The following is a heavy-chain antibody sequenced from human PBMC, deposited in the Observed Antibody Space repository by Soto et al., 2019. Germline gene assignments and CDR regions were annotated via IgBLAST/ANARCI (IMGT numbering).Heavy chain of an antibody. CDR1: GYTFSRNG. Sequence: QVQLVQSGAEVKKPGASVKVSCKAAGYTFSRNGISWVRQAPGQGLEWMGRISAYNGDTNYEQRLQGRGTMTTDTSTSTAYMELRSLRSDDTAVYYCARDWSMVGGGMDVWGQGTTVTVSS. D-gene: IGHD3-10*01. CDR3: ARDWSMVGGGMDV. CDR2: ISAYNGDT. V-gene: IGHV1-18*01. J-gene: IGHJ6*02.